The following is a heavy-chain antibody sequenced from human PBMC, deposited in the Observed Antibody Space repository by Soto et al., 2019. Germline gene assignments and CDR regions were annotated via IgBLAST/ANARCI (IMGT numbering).Heavy chain of an antibody. CDR2: ISPNSGNI. CDR3: GSTIMTTNPSWSTAYMERMLLISDDSAVYYFVTAPDSNSGHLCNV. D-gene: IGHD2-15*01. Sequence: QVHLVQSGAEVKKPGASVNVSCKTSGYTFTRNGISWVRQAPGQGLEWMGWISPNSGNIKYAQKLQGRVIMTTDTVPELLGRIRPTSWTLKYQQEIHGSTIMTTNPSWSTAYMERMLLISDDSAVYYFVTAPDSNSGHLCNVWGPGRTVSVSS. V-gene: IGHV1-18*01. J-gene: IGHJ6*02. CDR1: GYTFTRNG.